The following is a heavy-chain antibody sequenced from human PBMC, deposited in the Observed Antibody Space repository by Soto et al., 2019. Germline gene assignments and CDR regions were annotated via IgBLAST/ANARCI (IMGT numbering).Heavy chain of an antibody. CDR2: IYYSGST. J-gene: IGHJ6*02. Sequence: SETLSLTCTVSGGSISSGDYYWSWIRQHPGKGLEWIGYIYYSGSTYYNPSLKSRVTISVDTSKNQFSLKLRSVTAADTAVYYCARTITSRPFYYGMDVWGQGTTVTVSS. CDR3: ARTITSRPFYYGMDV. CDR1: GGSISSGDYY. V-gene: IGHV4-31*03.